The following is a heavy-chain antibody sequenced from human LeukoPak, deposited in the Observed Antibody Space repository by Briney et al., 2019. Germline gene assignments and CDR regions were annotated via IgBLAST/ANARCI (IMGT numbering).Heavy chain of an antibody. D-gene: IGHD1-26*01. CDR1: GFTFSSFA. CDR2: IWYDGSNK. Sequence: GGSLRLSCSASGFTFSSFAMHWVRQAPGKGLEWVAVIWYDGSNKYYADSVKGRFTISRDNSKNTLYLQMNSLRAEDTAVYYCAKDLAYYGENYGMDVWGQGTTVTVSS. V-gene: IGHV3-33*06. J-gene: IGHJ6*02. CDR3: AKDLAYYGENYGMDV.